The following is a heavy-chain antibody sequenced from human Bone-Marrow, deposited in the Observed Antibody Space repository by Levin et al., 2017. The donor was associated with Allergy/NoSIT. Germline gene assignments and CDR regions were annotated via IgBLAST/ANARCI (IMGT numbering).Heavy chain of an antibody. V-gene: IGHV3-30-3*01. CDR3: ARASVILLWTGELWAV. J-gene: IGHJ6*04. CDR2: ISYDGGNK. D-gene: IGHD3-10*01. CDR1: GFAFSSYA. Sequence: SCAASGFAFSSYAMHWVRQVPGKGLEWVALISYDGGNKYYADSVQGRFTLARDDSKHTLFLQMNSLRAEDTAVYYCARASVILLWTGELWAVWGKGTTVTVSS.